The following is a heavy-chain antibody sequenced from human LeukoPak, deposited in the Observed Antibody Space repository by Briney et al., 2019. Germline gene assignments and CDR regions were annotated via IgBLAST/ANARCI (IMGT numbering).Heavy chain of an antibody. CDR2: INHNGNVN. J-gene: IGHJ4*02. D-gene: IGHD6-13*01. Sequence: GGSLRLSCAASGFTFSSYWMNWARQAPGKGLEWVASINHNGNVNYYVDSVKGRFTISRDNAKNSLYLQMSNLRAEDTAVYYCAKDYEYNSNTWYFHWGRGTLVSVSS. CDR3: AKDYEYNSNTWYFH. V-gene: IGHV3-7*03. CDR1: GFTFSSYW.